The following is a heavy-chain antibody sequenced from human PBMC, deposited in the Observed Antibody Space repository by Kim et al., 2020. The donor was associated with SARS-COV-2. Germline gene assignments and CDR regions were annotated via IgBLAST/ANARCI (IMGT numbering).Heavy chain of an antibody. V-gene: IGHV5-51*01. CDR1: GYTFTNFW. J-gene: IGHJ6*01. Sequence: GESLKISCKTSGYTFTNFWIGWVRQMPGRGLEWIGAIYPDDSDTTYSPSFQGQVTISADRSISTVYLQWSSLKASDTATYYCARPELLRLPGEQYYYYY. D-gene: IGHD7-27*01. CDR2: IYPDDSDT. CDR3: ARPELLRLPGEQYYYYY.